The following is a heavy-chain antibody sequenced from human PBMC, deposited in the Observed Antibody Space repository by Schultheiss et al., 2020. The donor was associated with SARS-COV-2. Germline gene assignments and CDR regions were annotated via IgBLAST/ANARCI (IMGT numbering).Heavy chain of an antibody. J-gene: IGHJ6*02. V-gene: IGHV4-59*08. CDR2: IYYSGTT. Sequence: SETLSLTCSVSGGSISSDYWTWIRQPPGKGLEWIAYIYYSGTTNYNPSLKSRGTISIDTSKNQFSLKLSSVTAADTAVYYCARRSLATFLDYGVDVWGQGTTVTVSS. D-gene: IGHD2-15*01. CDR1: GGSISSDY. CDR3: ARRSLATFLDYGVDV.